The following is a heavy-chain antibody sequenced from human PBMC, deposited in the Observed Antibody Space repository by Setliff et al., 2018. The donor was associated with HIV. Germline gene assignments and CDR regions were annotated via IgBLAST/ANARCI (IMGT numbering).Heavy chain of an antibody. V-gene: IGHV4-39*07. CDR2: IYYSGST. Sequence: PSETLSLTCTVSGASISSSSYYWGWIRQPPGKGPEWIGSIYYSGSTYYNPSLKSRVTISVDTSKNQFSLKLSSVTAADTAVYYCARGRRNEWELLLLAFDMWGQGTMVTVS. CDR1: GASISSSSYY. D-gene: IGHD1-26*01. J-gene: IGHJ3*02. CDR3: ARGRRNEWELLLLAFDM.